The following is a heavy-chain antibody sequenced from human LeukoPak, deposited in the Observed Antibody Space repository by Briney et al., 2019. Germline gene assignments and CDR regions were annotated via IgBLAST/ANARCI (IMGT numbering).Heavy chain of an antibody. V-gene: IGHV3-7*01. CDR2: IKPDGSEK. CDR1: GFSFSTYW. Sequence: PGGSLRLSRAASGFSFSTYWMSWVRQAPGKGLEWVANIKPDGSEKYYVDSVKGRFTISRDNSKNTLYLQMNSLRAEDTAVYYCAKVLAQAVPDAFDIWGQGTMVTVSS. D-gene: IGHD6-19*01. J-gene: IGHJ3*02. CDR3: AKVLAQAVPDAFDI.